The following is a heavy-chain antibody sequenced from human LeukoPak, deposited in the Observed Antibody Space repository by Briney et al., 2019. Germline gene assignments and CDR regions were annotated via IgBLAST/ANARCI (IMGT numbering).Heavy chain of an antibody. Sequence: PSETLSLTCAVSCSSFYLPYYWAWLRQAPGRGLEWIGTVFQGGKTFYNPSLESRVTLSQDMSNNLFFLNLTSMTAADTALYFCASVLNVPHFIDSWGQGTLVTVSS. V-gene: IGHV4-38-2*01. J-gene: IGHJ4*02. CDR2: VFQGGKT. CDR3: ASVLNVPHFIDS. D-gene: IGHD3-10*02. CDR1: CSSFYLPYY.